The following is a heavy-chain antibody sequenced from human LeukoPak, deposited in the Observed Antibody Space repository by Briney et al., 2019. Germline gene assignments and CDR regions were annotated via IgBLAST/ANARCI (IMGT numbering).Heavy chain of an antibody. J-gene: IGHJ4*02. V-gene: IGHV1-69*01. CDR2: IIPIFGTA. CDR1: GGTFSSYA. Sequence: SVTVSCKASGGTFSSYAISWVRQAPGQGLEWMGGIIPIFGTANYAQKFQGRVTITADESTSTAYMELSSLRSEDTAVYYCARGSTYSSGWDRFDYWGQGTLVTVSS. CDR3: ARGSTYSSGWDRFDY. D-gene: IGHD6-19*01.